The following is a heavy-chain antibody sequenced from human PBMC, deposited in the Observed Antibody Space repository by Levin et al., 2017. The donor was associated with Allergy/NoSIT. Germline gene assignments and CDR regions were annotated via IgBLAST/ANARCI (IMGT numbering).Heavy chain of an antibody. Sequence: GESLKISCAASGFTFTRHAMTWVRQAPGKGLEWVSAISGSGGNTYYADSVKGRFTISRDNSKNTLYLQMDSLRAEDTAVYYCAKGVAPTIYWYFDLWGRGTLVTVSS. J-gene: IGHJ2*01. CDR2: ISGSGGNT. CDR1: GFTFTRHA. D-gene: IGHD2-15*01. V-gene: IGHV3-23*01. CDR3: AKGVAPTIYWYFDL.